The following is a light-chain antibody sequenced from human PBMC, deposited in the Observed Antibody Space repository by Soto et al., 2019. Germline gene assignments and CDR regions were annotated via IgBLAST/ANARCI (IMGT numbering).Light chain of an antibody. CDR3: QQYYSYSPLT. Sequence: DIQMTQSPSTLSASVGDRVTVTCRASQSVRDWVAWYQQQAGRAPSLLIYKASSLQSGVPSRFSGSGFGTEFTLTISSLQPDDCASYYCQQYYSYSPLTFGGGTKVEIK. CDR1: QSVRDW. J-gene: IGKJ4*01. CDR2: KAS. V-gene: IGKV1-5*03.